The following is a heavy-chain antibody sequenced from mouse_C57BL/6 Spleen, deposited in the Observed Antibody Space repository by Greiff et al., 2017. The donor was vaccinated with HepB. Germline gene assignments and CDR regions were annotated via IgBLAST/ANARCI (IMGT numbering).Heavy chain of an antibody. CDR3: ARSFPYYYGGGGFAY. CDR1: GYTFTSYT. Sequence: VQLQESGAELARPGASVKMSCKASGYTFTSYTMHWVKQRPGQGLEWIGYINPSSGYTKYNQKFKDKATLTADKSSSTAYMQLSSLTSEDSAVYYGARSFPYYYGGGGFAYWGQGTLVTVSA. V-gene: IGHV1-4*01. CDR2: INPSSGYT. D-gene: IGHD1-1*01. J-gene: IGHJ3*01.